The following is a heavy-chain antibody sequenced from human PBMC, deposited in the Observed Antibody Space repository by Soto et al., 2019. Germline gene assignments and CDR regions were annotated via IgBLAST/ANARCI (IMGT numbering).Heavy chain of an antibody. CDR2: ISFSDVGT. CDR3: VKDDRILGRRYFDL. D-gene: IGHD2-15*01. V-gene: IGHV3-23*01. J-gene: IGHJ2*01. Sequence: HPGGSLRLSCAASGFTFSSYSITWVRQAPGKGLEWVSSISFSDVGTYYADSVKGRLTISRDNSKNTLFLQMNSLRVEDTAVYYCVKDDRILGRRYFDLCGRGTLVAVSS. CDR1: GFTFSSYS.